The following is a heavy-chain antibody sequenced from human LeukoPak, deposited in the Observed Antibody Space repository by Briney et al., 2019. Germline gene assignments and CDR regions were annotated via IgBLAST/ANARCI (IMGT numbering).Heavy chain of an antibody. V-gene: IGHV3-48*03. D-gene: IGHD6-19*01. Sequence: AGGSLRLSCAASGFTFSSYEMNWVRQAPGKGLEWVSYISHSGYTIHYADSVKGRFTISRDNAKNSLYLQMNSLRAEDTAVYYCASRIAVAGPGINFDYWGQGTLVTVSS. J-gene: IGHJ4*02. CDR2: ISHSGYTI. CDR1: GFTFSSYE. CDR3: ASRIAVAGPGINFDY.